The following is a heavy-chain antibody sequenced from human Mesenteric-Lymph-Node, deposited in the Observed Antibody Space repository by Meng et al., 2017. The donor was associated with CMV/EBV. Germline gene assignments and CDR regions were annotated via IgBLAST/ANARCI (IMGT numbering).Heavy chain of an antibody. CDR1: GYTFTSYG. J-gene: IGHJ6*02. D-gene: IGHD3-22*01. Sequence: SVKVSCKASGYTFTSYGISWVRQAPGQGLEWMGGIIPILGIANYAQKFQDRVTITTDESTSTGYMELSSLTSEDTAVYYCAREEAGRLIYGMDVWGQGTKVTVSS. CDR2: IIPILGIA. V-gene: IGHV1-69*10. CDR3: AREEAGRLIYGMDV.